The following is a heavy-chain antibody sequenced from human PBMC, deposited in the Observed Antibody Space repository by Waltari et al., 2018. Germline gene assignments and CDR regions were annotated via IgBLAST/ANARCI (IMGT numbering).Heavy chain of an antibody. CDR2: FDPEDGET. V-gene: IGHV1-24*01. Sequence: QVQLVQSGAEVKKPGASVKVSCKVSGYTLTELSMHWVRQAPGKGLEWMGGFDPEDGETIYAQKVQVRVTMTEDRSTDTSYMELSSLRSEDAAVYYCATPAYCYYGMDVWGQGTTVTVSS. CDR1: GYTLTELS. J-gene: IGHJ6*02. CDR3: ATPAYCYYGMDV.